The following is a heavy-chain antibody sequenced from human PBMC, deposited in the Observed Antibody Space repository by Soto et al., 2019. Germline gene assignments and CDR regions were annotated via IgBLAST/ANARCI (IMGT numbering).Heavy chain of an antibody. D-gene: IGHD2-21*02. CDR3: AGQGGVSVTYVGYFDS. Sequence: PSETLSLTCAGSGYSISSGYYWGWIRQPPGKGLEWIGTIYHNGRTYYNPSLKSRVTVSLDMSKNQFSLRLTSVTAADTAIYYCAGQGGVSVTYVGYFDSWGQGNLVTVSS. J-gene: IGHJ4*02. V-gene: IGHV4-38-2*01. CDR2: IYHNGRT. CDR1: GYSISSGYY.